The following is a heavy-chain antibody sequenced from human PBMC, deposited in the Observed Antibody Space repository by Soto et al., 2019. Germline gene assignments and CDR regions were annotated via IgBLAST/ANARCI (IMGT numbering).Heavy chain of an antibody. CDR3: AYSRIAAREGYYYYYYGMDV. Sequence: GGSLRLSCAASGFTFSSYGMHWVRQAPGKGLEWVAVISYDGSNKYYADSVKGRFTISRDNSKNTLYLQMNSLRAEDTAVYYCAYSRIAAREGYYYYYYGMDVWGQGTTVTVSS. D-gene: IGHD6-6*01. CDR1: GFTFSSYG. J-gene: IGHJ6*02. CDR2: ISYDGSNK. V-gene: IGHV3-30*03.